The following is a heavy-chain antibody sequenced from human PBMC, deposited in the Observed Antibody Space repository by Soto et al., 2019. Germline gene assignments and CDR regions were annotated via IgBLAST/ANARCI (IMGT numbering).Heavy chain of an antibody. CDR2: IYYSGST. CDR1: GRSISSGGYY. J-gene: IGHJ6*02. D-gene: IGHD3-3*02. Sequence: PLETLSLSCIVSGRSISSGGYYWRWIRQPPGTGLEWISDIYYSGSTNYNPSLKSRVTISVDTSKNQFSLKLSSVTAADTAVYYYARDLAGDYYYYGMDVWGQGTTVTVSS. CDR3: ARDLAGDYYYYGMDV. V-gene: IGHV4-61*08.